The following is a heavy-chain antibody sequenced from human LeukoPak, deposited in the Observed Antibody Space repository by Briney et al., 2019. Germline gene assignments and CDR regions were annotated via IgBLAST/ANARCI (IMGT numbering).Heavy chain of an antibody. V-gene: IGHV3-7*01. D-gene: IGHD3-22*01. CDR1: GFTFSSYW. J-gene: IGHJ4*02. CDR2: IKQDGSEK. Sequence: PGGSLRLSCAASGFTFSSYWMSWVRQAPGKGLEWVATIKQDGSEKDFVDPVKGRFTISRDNAKNSLYLQMNSLRAEDTALYYCARVGYYYHYWGQGTWSPSPQ. CDR3: ARVGYYYHY.